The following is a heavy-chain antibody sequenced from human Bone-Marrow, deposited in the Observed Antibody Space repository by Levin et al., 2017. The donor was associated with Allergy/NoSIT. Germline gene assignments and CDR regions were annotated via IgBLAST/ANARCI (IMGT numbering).Heavy chain of an antibody. CDR3: ARHVGSYYGPGTFDV. D-gene: IGHD1-26*01. CDR2: IYYSGST. CDR1: DGSISSRSYY. Sequence: ESLKISCTVSDGSISSRSYYWGWIRQPPGKGLEWIGSIYYSGSTYYNPSLKSRVTISVDTSKNQFSLKLSSVTAADTAVYYCARHVGSYYGPGTFDVWGQGTMVTVSS. V-gene: IGHV4-39*01. J-gene: IGHJ3*01.